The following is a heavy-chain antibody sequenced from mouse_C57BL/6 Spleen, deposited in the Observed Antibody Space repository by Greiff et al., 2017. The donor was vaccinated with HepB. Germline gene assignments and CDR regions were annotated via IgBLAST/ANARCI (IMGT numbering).Heavy chain of an antibody. Sequence: EVHLVESGEGLVKPGGSLKLSCAASGFTFSSYAMSWVRQTPEKRLEWVAYISSGGDYIYYADTVKGRFTISRDNARNTLYLQMSSVKSEDTAMYYCTREGRSWYFDVWGTGTTVTVSS. CDR3: TREGRSWYFDV. CDR1: GFTFSSYA. J-gene: IGHJ1*03. CDR2: ISSGGDYI. D-gene: IGHD3-3*01. V-gene: IGHV5-9-1*02.